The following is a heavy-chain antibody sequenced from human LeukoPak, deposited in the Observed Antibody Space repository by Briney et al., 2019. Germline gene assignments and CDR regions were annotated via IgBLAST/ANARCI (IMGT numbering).Heavy chain of an antibody. CDR2: INQGGSET. CDR1: GFTFVPYW. CDR3: AKPAKTDYADY. Sequence: GGPLRLSGAASGFTFVPYWMPWFRQAPGKGLDWVANINQGGSETYYVDSVKGRFTISRDNAKNSLYLQMNSLRAADTALYYCAKPAKTDYADYWGQGTLVTVSS. D-gene: IGHD1-14*01. J-gene: IGHJ4*02. V-gene: IGHV3-7*03.